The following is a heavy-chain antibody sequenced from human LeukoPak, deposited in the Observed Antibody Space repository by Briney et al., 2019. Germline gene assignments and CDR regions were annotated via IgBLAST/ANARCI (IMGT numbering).Heavy chain of an antibody. V-gene: IGHV4-61*02. J-gene: IGHJ4*02. D-gene: IGHD1-1*01. CDR3: ASTTLPTHHFDY. Sequence: SQTLSLTCTVSGGSISRGSYYWSWIRQPAGKGLEWIGRIYTSGSTNYNPSLKSRVTISVDTSKNQFSLKLSSVTAADTAVYYCASTTLPTHHFDYWGQGTLVTVSS. CDR1: GGSISRGSYY. CDR2: IYTSGST.